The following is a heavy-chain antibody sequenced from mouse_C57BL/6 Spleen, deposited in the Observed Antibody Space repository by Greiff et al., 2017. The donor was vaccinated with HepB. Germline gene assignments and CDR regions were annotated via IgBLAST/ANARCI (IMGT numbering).Heavy chain of an antibody. J-gene: IGHJ4*01. D-gene: IGHD2-2*01. Sequence: VKLVESGPGLVAPSQSLSITCTVSGFSLTSYAISWVRQPPGKGLEWLGVIWTGGGTNYNSALKSRLSISKDNSKSQVFLKMNSLQTDDTARYYCARNSLYGYDRAMDYWGQGTSVTVSS. CDR1: GFSLTSYA. CDR3: ARNSLYGYDRAMDY. CDR2: IWTGGGT. V-gene: IGHV2-9-1*01.